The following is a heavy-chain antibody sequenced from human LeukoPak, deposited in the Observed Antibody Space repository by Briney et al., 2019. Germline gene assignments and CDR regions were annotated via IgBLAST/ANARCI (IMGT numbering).Heavy chain of an antibody. J-gene: IGHJ4*02. CDR3: ARVMTTVTPRFDY. CDR2: INSDGSST. CDR1: GFTFSAYY. V-gene: IGHV3-74*01. D-gene: IGHD4-11*01. Sequence: GGSLRLSCEASGFTFSAYYMHWVRQAPGKGLVWVSRINSDGSSTLYADSVKGRFTISRDNGKNTLYLQMNSLRAEDTAVYYCARVMTTVTPRFDYWGQGTLVTVSS.